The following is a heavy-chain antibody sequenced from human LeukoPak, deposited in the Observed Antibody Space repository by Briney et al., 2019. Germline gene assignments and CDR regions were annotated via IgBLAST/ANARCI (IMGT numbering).Heavy chain of an antibody. CDR2: IIPILGIA. Sequence: GASVKVSCKASGGTFSSYAICWVRQAPGQGLEWMGRIIPILGIANYAQKFQGRVTITADKSTSTAYMELSSLRSEDTAVYYCASFPTGGPRWGQGTLVTVSS. V-gene: IGHV1-69*04. D-gene: IGHD3-10*01. CDR3: ASFPTGGPR. J-gene: IGHJ4*02. CDR1: GGTFSSYA.